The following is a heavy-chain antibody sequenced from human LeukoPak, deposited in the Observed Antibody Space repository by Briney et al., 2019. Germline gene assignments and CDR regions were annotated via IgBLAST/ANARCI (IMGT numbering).Heavy chain of an antibody. D-gene: IGHD1-14*01. V-gene: IGHV3-7*01. CDR3: ARNQRRLDY. Sequence: GGSLRLSCAASGFTFSSYYISWVRQAPGKGLELVANIKQDGSEKYVDSVNGRFTISRDNAKNSLYLQMNSLRAEDTAVYYCARNQRRLDYWGQGTLVTVSS. CDR2: IKQDGSEK. J-gene: IGHJ4*02. CDR1: GFTFSSYY.